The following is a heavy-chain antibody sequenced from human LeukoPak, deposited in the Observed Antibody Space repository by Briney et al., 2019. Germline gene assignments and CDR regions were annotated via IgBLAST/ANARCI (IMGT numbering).Heavy chain of an antibody. CDR2: MNPNSGNT. CDR3: AREKEYYDFWSAQGNYYYYMDV. Sequence: ASVKVSCKASGYTFTSYYIKWVRQATAQGLEWMGGMNPNSGNTGYAQKFQGRVTITRHTSISTAYMELSRLRSEDTAVYYCAREKEYYDFWSAQGNYYYYMDVWGKGTTVTVSS. D-gene: IGHD3-3*01. V-gene: IGHV1-8*03. J-gene: IGHJ6*03. CDR1: GYTFTSYY.